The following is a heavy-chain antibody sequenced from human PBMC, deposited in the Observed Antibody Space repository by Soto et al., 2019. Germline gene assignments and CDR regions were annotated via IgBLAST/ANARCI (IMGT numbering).Heavy chain of an antibody. CDR1: GNSFTSYW. CDR2: IDPSESYT. CDR3: AAPKQLSMGYYYGMDV. J-gene: IGHJ6*02. V-gene: IGHV5-10-1*01. D-gene: IGHD2-2*01. Sequence: GESPKIPRKGSGNSFTSYWISWVRQMPRKSLEWMGRIDPSESYTTYSPSFQGHVTISADKSISTAYLQWSSLKASDTAMYYCAAPKQLSMGYYYGMDVWGQGTTVTVSS.